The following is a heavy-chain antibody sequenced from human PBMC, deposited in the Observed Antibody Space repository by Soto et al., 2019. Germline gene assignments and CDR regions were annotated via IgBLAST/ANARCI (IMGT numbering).Heavy chain of an antibody. V-gene: IGHV4-59*01. CDR3: AGGLRYYDIFTGY. CDR1: GGSISSYY. D-gene: IGHD3-9*01. CDR2: IYYSGST. J-gene: IGHJ4*02. Sequence: SETLSLTCTVSGGSISSYYWSWIRQPPGKGLEWIGYIYYSGSTNYNPSLKSRVTISVDTSKNQFSLKLSSVTAADTAVYYCAGGLRYYDIFTGYWGQGTLVTVSS.